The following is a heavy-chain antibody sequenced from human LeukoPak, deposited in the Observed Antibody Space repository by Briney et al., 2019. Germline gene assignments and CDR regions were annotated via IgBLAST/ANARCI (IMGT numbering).Heavy chain of an antibody. CDR3: ARSRLHYGLNWFDP. Sequence: GSLRLSCAASGFTFSSYEMNCIRQRPGKGLEWIGSIYYSGSTYYNPSLKSRVTISVDTSKNQFSLKLSSVTATDTAVYYCARSRLHYGLNWFDPWGQGTLVTVSS. CDR1: GFTFSSYE. V-gene: IGHV4-39*01. CDR2: IYYSGST. D-gene: IGHD4-17*01. J-gene: IGHJ5*02.